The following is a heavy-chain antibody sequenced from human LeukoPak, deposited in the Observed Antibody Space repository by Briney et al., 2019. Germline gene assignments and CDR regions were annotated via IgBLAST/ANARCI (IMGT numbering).Heavy chain of an antibody. CDR1: GYTFTGYY. CDR3: ARGRRWLQSSVNWFDP. J-gene: IGHJ5*02. D-gene: IGHD5-24*01. CDR2: INPNSGGT. V-gene: IGHV1-2*02. Sequence: ASVKVSCKASGYTFTGYYMHWVRQAPGQGLEWMGWINPNSGGTNYAQKFQGRVTMTRDTSISTAYMELSRLRSDDTAVYYCARGRRWLQSSVNWFDPWGQGTLVTVSS.